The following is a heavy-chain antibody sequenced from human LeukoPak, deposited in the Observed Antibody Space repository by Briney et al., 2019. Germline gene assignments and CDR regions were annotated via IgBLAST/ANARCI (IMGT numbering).Heavy chain of an antibody. CDR3: ARDDYVWGSYHYYGMDV. J-gene: IGHJ6*04. Sequence: ASVKVSFKASGYTFTSYAMHWVRQAPGQRLEWMGWINAGNGNTKYSQKFQGRVTITRDTSASTAYMELSSLRSEDTAVYYCARDDYVWGSYHYYGMDVWGKGTTVTVSS. CDR1: GYTFTSYA. V-gene: IGHV1-3*01. D-gene: IGHD3-16*02. CDR2: INAGNGNT.